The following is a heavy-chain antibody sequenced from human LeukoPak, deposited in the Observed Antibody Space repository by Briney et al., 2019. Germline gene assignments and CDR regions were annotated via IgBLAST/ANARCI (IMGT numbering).Heavy chain of an antibody. CDR3: ARRTGIAAAFFF. Sequence: PETLSLTCSVSGGSISSSGYYWGWIRQPPGKGLEWIGSIYYSGSSYYNPSLKSRVTISVDTSKNQVSLKGSSVTAADTAVYYCARRTGIAAAFFFGGQGTLVTVSS. CDR1: GGSISSSGYY. CDR2: IYYSGSS. D-gene: IGHD6-13*01. J-gene: IGHJ4*02. V-gene: IGHV4-39*01.